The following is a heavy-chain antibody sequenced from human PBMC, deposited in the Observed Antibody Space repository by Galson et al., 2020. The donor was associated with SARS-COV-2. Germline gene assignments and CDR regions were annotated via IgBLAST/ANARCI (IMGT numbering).Heavy chain of an antibody. CDR2: LAWDDDK. CDR1: GFSLSTSGMC. V-gene: IGHV2-70*11. J-gene: IGHJ4*02. Sequence: SGPTLVKPTQTLTLTCTFSGFSLSTSGMCVSWIRQPPGKALEWLARLAWDDDKYYSTSLKTRLTISKDTPKNQVVLTMTNMDPVDTATYYCARDTYDILTGYSTGADYWGQGTLVTVSS. CDR3: ARDTYDILTGYSTGADY. D-gene: IGHD3-9*01.